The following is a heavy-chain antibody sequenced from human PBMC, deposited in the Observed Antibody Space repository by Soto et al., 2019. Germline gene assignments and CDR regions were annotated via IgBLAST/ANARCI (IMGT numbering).Heavy chain of an antibody. CDR2: IYYSGST. D-gene: IGHD2-2*01. CDR1: GGSISSGGYY. V-gene: IGHV4-31*03. CDR3: ARGSASRYCSSTSCYGGYYYYYMDV. J-gene: IGHJ6*03. Sequence: SETLSLTCTVSGGSISSGGYYWSWIRQHPGKGLEWIGYIYYSGSTYYNPSLKSRVTISVDTSKNQFSLKLSSVTAADTAVYYCARGSASRYCSSTSCYGGYYYYYMDVWGKGTTVTVSS.